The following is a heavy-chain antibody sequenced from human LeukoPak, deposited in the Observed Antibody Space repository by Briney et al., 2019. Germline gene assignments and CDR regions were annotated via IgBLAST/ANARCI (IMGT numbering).Heavy chain of an antibody. D-gene: IGHD3-10*01. J-gene: IGHJ4*02. CDR2: ISGSGGST. CDR3: AKAYYGSGSYYSPSDY. V-gene: IGHV3-23*01. CDR1: GITLSSYA. Sequence: PGGSLRLSCAVSGITLSSYAMSWVRQAPGKGLEWVSAISGSGGSTYYADSVKGRFTISRDNSKNALYLQMNSLRAEDTAVYYCAKAYYGSGSYYSPSDYWGQGTLVTVSS.